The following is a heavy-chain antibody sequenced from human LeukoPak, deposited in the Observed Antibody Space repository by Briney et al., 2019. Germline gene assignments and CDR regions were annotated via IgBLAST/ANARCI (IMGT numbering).Heavy chain of an antibody. CDR3: ARRHYYGSGSYPY. D-gene: IGHD3-10*01. V-gene: IGHV5-10-1*01. CDR1: GYNFTSYW. CDR2: IDPSDSYT. J-gene: IGHJ4*02. Sequence: GESLNISCKGSGYNFTSYWISWVRQLPGKGLEWMGRIDPSDSYTNYSPSFQGHVTISADKSISTAYLQWSSLKASDTAMYYCARRHYYGSGSYPYWGQGTLVTVSS.